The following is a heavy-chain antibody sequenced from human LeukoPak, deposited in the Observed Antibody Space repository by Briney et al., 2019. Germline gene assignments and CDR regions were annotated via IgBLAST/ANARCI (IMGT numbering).Heavy chain of an antibody. V-gene: IGHV4-59*01. Sequence: SETLSLTCTVSGGSISSYYWIWIRQPPGKGLEWIGYIYYSGSNNYNPSLKSRVTISVDTSKNQFSLKLSSVTAADTAVYYCAKDQGRVYSGYDLVLGYWGQGTLVTVSS. CDR2: IYYSGSN. J-gene: IGHJ4*02. D-gene: IGHD5-12*01. CDR1: GGSISSYY. CDR3: AKDQGRVYSGYDLVLGY.